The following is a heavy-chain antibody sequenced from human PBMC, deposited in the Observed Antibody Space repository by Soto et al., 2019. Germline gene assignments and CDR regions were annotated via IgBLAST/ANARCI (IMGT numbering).Heavy chain of an antibody. CDR2: IYSGGST. D-gene: IGHD6-19*01. CDR1: GFTVSSIF. V-gene: IGHV3-53*01. J-gene: IGHJ3*02. CDR3: ARDRSSGWYAFDI. Sequence: GGSLRLSCAASGFTVSSIFMSWVRQAPGKGLEWVSVIYSGGSTCYADSVKGRFTISRDNSKNTLYLQMNSLRAEDTAVYYCARDRSSGWYAFDIWGQGTMVTVSS.